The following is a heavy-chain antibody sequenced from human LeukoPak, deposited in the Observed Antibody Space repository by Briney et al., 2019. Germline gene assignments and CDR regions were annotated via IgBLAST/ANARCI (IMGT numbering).Heavy chain of an antibody. CDR1: GYSFTSYW. J-gene: IGHJ6*02. CDR2: IYPGDSDT. D-gene: IGHD4-17*01. Sequence: PGESLKISCKGSGYSFTSYWIGWVRQMPGKGLEWMGIIYPGDSDTRYSPSFQGQVTISADKSISTAYLQWSSLKASDTAMYYCARRGRYGDYVQTDPYYYYYGMDVWGQGTTVTVSS. CDR3: ARRGRYGDYVQTDPYYYYYGMDV. V-gene: IGHV5-51*01.